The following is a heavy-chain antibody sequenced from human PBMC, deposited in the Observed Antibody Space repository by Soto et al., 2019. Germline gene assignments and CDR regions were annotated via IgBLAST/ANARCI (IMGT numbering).Heavy chain of an antibody. J-gene: IGHJ5*02. CDR3: AKDFWLST. D-gene: IGHD3-9*01. Sequence: GGSLRLPCAASGFNFSSSAMTWVRQAPGKGLEWVSAIDGSGGGTYYADSVKGRFTISRDNSKKTLYLQMSSLRAEDTALDHCAKDFWLSTWGQGTLVTVSS. CDR1: GFNFSSSA. CDR2: IDGSGGGT. V-gene: IGHV3-23*01.